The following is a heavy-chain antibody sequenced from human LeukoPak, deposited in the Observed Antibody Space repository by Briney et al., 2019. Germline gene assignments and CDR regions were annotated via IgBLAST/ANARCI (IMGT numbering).Heavy chain of an antibody. CDR1: GFTFSSFE. D-gene: IGHD5-12*01. V-gene: IGHV3-48*03. CDR2: ISHPGTTK. Sequence: GGSLRLSCAASGFTFSSFEMNWVRQAPGKGLEWVSYISHPGTTKYYADSVKGRFTISRDNAKNSLYLQMSSLRVEDTAVYYCARDISGYDSPGFDDWGHGTRVTVSS. CDR3: ARDISGYDSPGFDD. J-gene: IGHJ4*01.